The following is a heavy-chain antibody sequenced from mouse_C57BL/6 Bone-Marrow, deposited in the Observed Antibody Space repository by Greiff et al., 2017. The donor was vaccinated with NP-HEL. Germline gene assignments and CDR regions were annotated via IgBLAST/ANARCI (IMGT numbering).Heavy chain of an antibody. J-gene: IGHJ4*01. V-gene: IGHV1-52*01. CDR3: ARSGDGYYRGAMDY. D-gene: IGHD2-3*01. CDR1: GYTFTSYW. Sequence: LQQPGAELVRPGSSVKLSCKASGYTFTSYWMHWVKQRPIQGLEWIGNIDPSDSETHYNQKFKDKATLTVDKSSSTAYMQLSSLTSEDSAVYYCARSGDGYYRGAMDYWGQGTSVTVSS. CDR2: IDPSDSET.